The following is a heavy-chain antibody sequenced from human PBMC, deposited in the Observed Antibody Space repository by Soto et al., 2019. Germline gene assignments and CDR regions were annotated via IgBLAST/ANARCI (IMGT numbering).Heavy chain of an antibody. CDR2: IYPSGGST. Sequence: ASVKVSCKASGYTFTNYYMHWVRQAPGQGLEWMGIIYPSGGSTRNAQKFHGRVTMTRDTSTSTVYMELSSLRSEDTAVYYCARDFSGPMDYWGRGTLVTVSS. D-gene: IGHD3-10*01. CDR1: GYTFTNYY. CDR3: ARDFSGPMDY. V-gene: IGHV1-46*01. J-gene: IGHJ4*02.